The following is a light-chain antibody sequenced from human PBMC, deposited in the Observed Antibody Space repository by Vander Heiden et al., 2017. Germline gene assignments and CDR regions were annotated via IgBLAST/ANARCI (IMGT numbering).Light chain of an antibody. Sequence: YELTQPPSVSVSPGQTASITCSGEKLGDKYACWYQQKPGQSPVLVIYQDSKRPSGIPERFSGSNSGNTATLTISGTQAMDEADYYCQAWDSSSLYVFGTGTKVTVL. CDR2: QDS. CDR1: KLGDKY. J-gene: IGLJ1*01. V-gene: IGLV3-1*01. CDR3: QAWDSSSLYV.